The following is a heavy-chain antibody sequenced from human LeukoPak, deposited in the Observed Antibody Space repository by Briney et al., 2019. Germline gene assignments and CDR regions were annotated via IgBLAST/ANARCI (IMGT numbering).Heavy chain of an antibody. V-gene: IGHV1-46*01. Sequence: ASVKVSCKASGYTFTGYFMHWVRQAPGQGLEWMGIINPSGGSTSYAQKFQGRVTITADESTSTAYMELSSLRSEDTAVYYCARVRDYYDSSGYYSGFDYWGQGTLVTVSS. J-gene: IGHJ4*02. CDR1: GYTFTGYF. CDR3: ARVRDYYDSSGYYSGFDY. CDR2: INPSGGST. D-gene: IGHD3-22*01.